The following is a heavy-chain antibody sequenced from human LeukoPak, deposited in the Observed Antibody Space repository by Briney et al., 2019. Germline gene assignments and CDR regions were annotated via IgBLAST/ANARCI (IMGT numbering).Heavy chain of an antibody. D-gene: IGHD3-22*01. CDR1: GGTFSSYA. Sequence: GASVKVSCKASGGTFSSYAISWVRQAPGQGREWMGRIIPILGIANYAQKFQGRVTITADKSTSTAYMELSSLRSEDTAVYYCARHTYYYDSSGYYLGAFDFWGQGTMVTVSS. CDR2: IIPILGIA. V-gene: IGHV1-69*04. CDR3: ARHTYYYDSSGYYLGAFDF. J-gene: IGHJ3*01.